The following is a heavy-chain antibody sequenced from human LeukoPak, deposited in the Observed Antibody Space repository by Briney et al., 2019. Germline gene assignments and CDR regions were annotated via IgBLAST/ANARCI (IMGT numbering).Heavy chain of an antibody. CDR2: MYNSGST. Sequence: SETLSLTCSVSGDSVSSSSHYWSWIRQPPGKGLEWIGYMYNSGSTNYNPSLKSRVTISVDTSKNQFSLKVSSVTAADTAVYYCARGRSNYYGMDVWGQGTTVTVSS. J-gene: IGHJ6*02. D-gene: IGHD1-26*01. CDR1: GDSVSSSSHY. V-gene: IGHV4-61*01. CDR3: ARGRSNYYGMDV.